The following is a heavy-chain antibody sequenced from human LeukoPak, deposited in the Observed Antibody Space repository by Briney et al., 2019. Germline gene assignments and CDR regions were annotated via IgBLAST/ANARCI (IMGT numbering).Heavy chain of an antibody. D-gene: IGHD2-2*01. CDR2: IVGSGGAT. Sequence: TGGSLRLSCAASGFTLSSYAMSWVRQAPGKGLEWVSRIVGSGGATYYEDSVKGRFTISRDNSKNTVYLQMNSLRAEDTAVYYCAKMSGDCSTTTCSNFDYWGQGTLVTVSS. V-gene: IGHV3-23*01. CDR1: GFTLSSYA. J-gene: IGHJ4*02. CDR3: AKMSGDCSTTTCSNFDY.